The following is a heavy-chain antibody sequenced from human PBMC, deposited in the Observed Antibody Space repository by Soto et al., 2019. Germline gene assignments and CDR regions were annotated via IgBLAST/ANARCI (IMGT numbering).Heavy chain of an antibody. D-gene: IGHD3-16*02. CDR1: GDTISTGGYT. V-gene: IGHV4-30-2*01. CDR3: ASGTYVWGSYPNWYFDL. CDR2: TYHSGNP. J-gene: IGHJ2*01. Sequence: SETLSLTCDVSGDTISTGGYTWAWIRQPPGKALEWIGHTYHSGNPYYNPSLKSRVIISVDRSKNQFSLKLSSVTAADTAVYYCASGTYVWGSYPNWYFDLWGRGTLVTVSS.